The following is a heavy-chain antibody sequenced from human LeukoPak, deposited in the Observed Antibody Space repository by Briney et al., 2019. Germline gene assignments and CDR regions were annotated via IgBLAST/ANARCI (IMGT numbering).Heavy chain of an antibody. CDR3: AKDAHYELDY. D-gene: IGHD3-3*01. CDR2: ISYDGSNK. J-gene: IGHJ4*02. CDR1: GFTFSSYG. Sequence: GGSLRLSCAASGFTFSSYGMHWVRQAPGKGLEWVAVISYDGSNKYYADSVKGRFTISRDNSRNTLYLQMNSLRAEDTAVYYCAKDAHYELDYWGQETLVTVSS. V-gene: IGHV3-30*18.